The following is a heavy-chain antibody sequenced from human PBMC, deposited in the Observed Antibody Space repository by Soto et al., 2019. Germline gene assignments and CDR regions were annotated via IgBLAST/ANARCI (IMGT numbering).Heavy chain of an antibody. CDR1: GFTFSNAW. CDR2: IKSKTDGGTT. D-gene: IGHD6-13*01. Sequence: PGGSLRLSCAASGFTFSNAWMNWVRQAPGKGLEWVGRIKSKTDGGTTDYAAPVKGRFTISRDDSKNTLYLQMNSLKTEDTAVYYCTTRSGIAAAVTLDDYWGQGTLVTVSS. V-gene: IGHV3-15*07. CDR3: TTRSGIAAAVTLDDY. J-gene: IGHJ4*02.